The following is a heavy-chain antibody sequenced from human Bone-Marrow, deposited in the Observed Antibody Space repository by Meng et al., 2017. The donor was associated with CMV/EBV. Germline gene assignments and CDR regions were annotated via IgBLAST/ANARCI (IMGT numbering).Heavy chain of an antibody. CDR2: ISYDGSNK. D-gene: IGHD3-10*01. Sequence: GESLKISCAASGFTFSSYAMHWVRQAPGKGLEWVAVISYDGSNKYYADSVKGRFTISRDNSKNTLYLQMNSLRAEDTALYYCAKGGAAPNHYLGMDVWGQGTTVTVSS. CDR3: AKGGAAPNHYLGMDV. CDR1: GFTFSSYA. J-gene: IGHJ6*02. V-gene: IGHV3-30*04.